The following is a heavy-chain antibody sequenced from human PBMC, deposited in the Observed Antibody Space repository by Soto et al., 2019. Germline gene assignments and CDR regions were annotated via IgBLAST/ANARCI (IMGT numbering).Heavy chain of an antibody. CDR2: ISSSGSTI. J-gene: IGHJ6*03. CDR3: ANWMKRPGPLGYYYYYMDV. D-gene: IGHD2-2*03. CDR1: GFTFSDYY. Sequence: GGSLRLSCAASGFTFSDYYMSWIRQAPGKGLEWVSYISSSGSTIYYADSVKDRFTISRDNAKNSLYLQMNSLRAVDTAVYYCANWMKRPGPLGYYYYYMDVWGKGTTVTVSS. V-gene: IGHV3-11*01.